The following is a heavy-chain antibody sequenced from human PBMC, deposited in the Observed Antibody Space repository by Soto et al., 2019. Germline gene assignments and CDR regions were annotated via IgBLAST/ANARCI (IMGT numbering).Heavy chain of an antibody. Sequence: PSETLSLTCTVSGGSISSYYWSWIRQPPGKGLEWIGYIYYSGSTNYNPSLKSRVTISVDTSKNQFSLKLSSVTAADTAVYYCAGHRGLGFDYWGQGTLVTVSS. CDR3: AGHRGLGFDY. D-gene: IGHD3-16*01. CDR2: IYYSGST. V-gene: IGHV4-59*08. CDR1: GGSISSYY. J-gene: IGHJ4*02.